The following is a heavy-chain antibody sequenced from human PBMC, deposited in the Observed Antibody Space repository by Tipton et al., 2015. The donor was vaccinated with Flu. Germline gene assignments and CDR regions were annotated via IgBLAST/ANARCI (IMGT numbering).Heavy chain of an antibody. Sequence: LRLSCTVSGGSISSSSYYWGWIRQPPGKGLEWIGSIYYSGSTYYNPSLKSRVTISVDTSKNQFSLKLSSVTAADTAVYYCARDHRGHYDILTGYLPPGWFDPWGQGTLVTVSS. CDR3: ARDHRGHYDILTGYLPPGWFDP. D-gene: IGHD3-9*01. CDR2: IYYSGST. V-gene: IGHV4-39*07. J-gene: IGHJ5*02. CDR1: GGSISSSSYY.